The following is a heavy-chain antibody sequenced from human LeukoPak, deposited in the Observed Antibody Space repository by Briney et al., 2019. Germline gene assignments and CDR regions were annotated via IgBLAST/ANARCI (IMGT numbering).Heavy chain of an antibody. CDR3: ARDHQWLVPEDAFDI. D-gene: IGHD6-19*01. CDR2: ISSSSSYI. V-gene: IGHV3-21*01. CDR1: GFTFSSYS. Sequence: GGSLRLSCAASGFTFSSYSMNWVRQAPGKGLEWVSSISSSSSYIYYADSVKGRFTISRDNAKNSLYLQMNSLRAEDTAVYYCARDHQWLVPEDAFDIWGQGTMVTVSS. J-gene: IGHJ3*02.